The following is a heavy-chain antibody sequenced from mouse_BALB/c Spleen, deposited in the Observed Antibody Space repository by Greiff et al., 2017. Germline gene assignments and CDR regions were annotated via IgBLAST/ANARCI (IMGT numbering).Heavy chain of an antibody. Sequence: QVQLQQSGAELVRPGASVTLSCKASGYTFTDYEMHWVKQTPVHGLEWIGAIDPETGGTAYNQKFKGKATLTADKSSSTAYMELRSLTSEDSAVYYCTTYGNYYAMDYWGQGTSVTVSS. J-gene: IGHJ4*01. V-gene: IGHV1-15*01. D-gene: IGHD2-1*01. CDR2: IDPETGGT. CDR1: GYTFTDYE. CDR3: TTYGNYYAMDY.